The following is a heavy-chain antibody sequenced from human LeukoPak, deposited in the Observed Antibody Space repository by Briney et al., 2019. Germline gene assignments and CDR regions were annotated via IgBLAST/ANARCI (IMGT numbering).Heavy chain of an antibody. Sequence: ASVKVSCTTSGYTFTGYFLHWVRQAPGHGLEGMGRINPSSGGTGYAQKFQGRVTMTRNTSISTAYMELSSLRSEDTAVYYCAFLKAAGGYWGQGTLVTVSS. CDR3: AFLKAAGGY. CDR2: INPSSGGT. J-gene: IGHJ4*02. D-gene: IGHD6-25*01. V-gene: IGHV1-2*06. CDR1: GYTFTGYF.